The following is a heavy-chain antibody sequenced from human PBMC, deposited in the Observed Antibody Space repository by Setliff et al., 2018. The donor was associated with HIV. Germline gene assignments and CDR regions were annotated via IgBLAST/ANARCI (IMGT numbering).Heavy chain of an antibody. D-gene: IGHD5-12*01. Sequence: GASVKVSCKASGYSFTRYDINWVRQANGQGLEWMAWMNPNSGNKGYAQRFQGRVTMTRNTSISTAYMELSSLRSDDTAVYYCARGRGWLQGFELWGQGTLVTVSS. CDR3: ARGRGWLQGFEL. CDR2: MNPNSGNK. V-gene: IGHV1-8*01. J-gene: IGHJ4*02. CDR1: GYSFTRYD.